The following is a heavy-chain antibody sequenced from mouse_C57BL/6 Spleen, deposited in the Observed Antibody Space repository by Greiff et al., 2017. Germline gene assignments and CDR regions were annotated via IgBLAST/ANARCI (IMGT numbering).Heavy chain of an antibody. D-gene: IGHD2-3*01. CDR1: GFTFSDYG. V-gene: IGHV5-17*01. CDR3: ARDPGYYYFDY. CDR2: ISSGSSTI. Sequence: EVQGVESGGGLVKPGGSLKLSCAASGFTFSDYGMHWVRQAPEKGLEWVAYISSGSSTIYYADTVKGRFTISRDNAKNTLFLQMTSLRSEDTAMYYCARDPGYYYFDYWGQGTTLTVSS. J-gene: IGHJ2*01.